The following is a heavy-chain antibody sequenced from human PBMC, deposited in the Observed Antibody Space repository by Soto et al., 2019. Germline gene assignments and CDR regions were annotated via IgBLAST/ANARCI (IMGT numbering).Heavy chain of an antibody. Sequence: SETLSLTCTVSGGSINSYYWNWIRQPPGKGLEWIGYIYYTGNTKYNPSLKSRVTISVDTSKNQFSLKLSSVTAADTAVYYCARGRRITMVRGVIMVLYYYGMDVWGQGTTVTVSS. D-gene: IGHD3-10*01. CDR1: GGSINSYY. J-gene: IGHJ6*02. CDR2: IYYTGNT. CDR3: ARGRRITMVRGVIMVLYYYGMDV. V-gene: IGHV4-59*12.